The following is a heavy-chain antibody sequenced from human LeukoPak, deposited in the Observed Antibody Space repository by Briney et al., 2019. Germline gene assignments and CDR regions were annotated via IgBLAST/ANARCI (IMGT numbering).Heavy chain of an antibody. CDR2: ISSNGGST. V-gene: IGHV3-64*01. CDR1: GFTFSGYA. D-gene: IGHD6-19*01. CDR3: AKGGGSSGRSYYFDY. Sequence: PGGSLRLSCAASGFTFSGYAMHWVRQAPGKVLEYVSAISSNGGSTYYANSVKGRFTISRDNPKNTMNLQMNSLRAEDTAVYYCAKGGGSSGRSYYFDYWGQGTLSPSPQ. J-gene: IGHJ4*02.